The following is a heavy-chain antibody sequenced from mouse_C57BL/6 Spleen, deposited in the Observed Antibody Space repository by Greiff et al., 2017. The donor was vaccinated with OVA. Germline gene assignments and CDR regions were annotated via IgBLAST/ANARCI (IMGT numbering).Heavy chain of an antibody. CDR1: GYTFTDHT. D-gene: IGHD1-1*01. V-gene: IGHV1-78*01. J-gene: IGHJ4*01. CDR3: ARTPYYYYGSSYAMDY. CDR2: IYPRDGST. Sequence: LQESDAELVKPGASVKISCKVSGYTFTDHTIHWMKQRPEQGLEWIGYIYPRDGSTKYNEKFKGKATLTADKSSSTAYMQLNSLTSEDSAVYFCARTPYYYYGSSYAMDYWGQGTSVTVSS.